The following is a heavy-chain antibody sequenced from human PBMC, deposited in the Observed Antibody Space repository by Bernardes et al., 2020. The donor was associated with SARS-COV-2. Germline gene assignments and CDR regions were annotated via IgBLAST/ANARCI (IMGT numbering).Heavy chain of an antibody. Sequence: GSLRLSYTASVFTFSRYWMHWVRPAPGKGLMWVSRISSDGSATTYADSVKGRFTISRDNARNTLYLQMNSLRAEDTAVYYCVRGPSDGHGRFEYWGQGTLGTVSS. CDR2: ISSDGSAT. V-gene: IGHV3-74*01. J-gene: IGHJ4*02. CDR1: VFTFSRYW. CDR3: VRGPSDGHGRFEY.